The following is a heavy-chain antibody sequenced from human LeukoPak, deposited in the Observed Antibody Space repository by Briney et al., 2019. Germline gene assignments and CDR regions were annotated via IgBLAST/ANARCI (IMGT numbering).Heavy chain of an antibody. J-gene: IGHJ4*02. CDR2: IYYSGST. CDR1: GGSISSYY. D-gene: IGHD3-22*01. V-gene: IGHV4-59*08. Sequence: PSETLSLTCTVSGGSISSYYWSWIRQPPGKGLEWIGYIYYSGSTNYNPSLKSRVTISVDTSKNQFSLKLSSVTAADTAVYYCARSYYSDSSGYYYWGQGTLVTVSS. CDR3: ARSYYSDSSGYYY.